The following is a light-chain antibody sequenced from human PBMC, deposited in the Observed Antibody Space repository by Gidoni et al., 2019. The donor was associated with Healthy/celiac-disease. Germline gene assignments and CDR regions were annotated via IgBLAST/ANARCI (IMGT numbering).Light chain of an antibody. CDR2: GAS. V-gene: IGKV3-15*01. CDR3: QQYNNWPPNT. J-gene: IGKJ2*01. CDR1: QSVSSN. Sequence: EIVMTQSPATLSVSPGERATLSCRASQSVSSNLAWYQQKPGQAPRLLIYGASTRATGIQARFSGSGSGTEFTLTISSLQSEDFAVYYCQQYNNWPPNTFXQXTKLXIK.